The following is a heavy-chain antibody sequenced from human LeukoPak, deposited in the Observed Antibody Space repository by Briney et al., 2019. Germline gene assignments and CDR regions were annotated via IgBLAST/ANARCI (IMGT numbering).Heavy chain of an antibody. Sequence: GESLKISCKASGYHFTTYWIGWVRQPPGKGLEWMGIFYPATSDIRHSPSFQGQVTISADKSISTAYLQWNSLQASDTAMYYCARQIPKYGDYHLDYWRQGTLVTVSS. D-gene: IGHD4-17*01. J-gene: IGHJ4*02. CDR1: GYHFTTYW. CDR3: ARQIPKYGDYHLDY. CDR2: FYPATSDI. V-gene: IGHV5-51*01.